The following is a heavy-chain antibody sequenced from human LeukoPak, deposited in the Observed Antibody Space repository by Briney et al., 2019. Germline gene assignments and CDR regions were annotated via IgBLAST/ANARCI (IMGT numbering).Heavy chain of an antibody. V-gene: IGHV4-39*01. Sequence: TSETLSLTCTVSGGSISSSSYYWGWIRQPPGRGLEWIGSIYYSGSTYYNPSLKSRVTISVDTSKNQFSLKLSSVTAADTAVYYCAMSTPNNWFDPWGQGTLVTVSS. CDR1: GGSISSSSYY. J-gene: IGHJ5*02. CDR2: IYYSGST. CDR3: AMSTPNNWFDP.